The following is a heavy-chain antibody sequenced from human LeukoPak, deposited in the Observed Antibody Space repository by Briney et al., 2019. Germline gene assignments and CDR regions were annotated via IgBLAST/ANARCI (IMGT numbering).Heavy chain of an antibody. CDR1: GYRFTSYW. Sequence: GESLKISCKGTGYRFTSYWIGWARQMPGKGLEWMGIIYPGDSDTRYSPSFQGQVTVSADKSTSTAYLQWSSLKASDTAMYYCARYPDYYYGMDVWGQGTTVTVSS. CDR3: ARYPDYYYGMDV. J-gene: IGHJ6*02. CDR2: IYPGDSDT. V-gene: IGHV5-51*01.